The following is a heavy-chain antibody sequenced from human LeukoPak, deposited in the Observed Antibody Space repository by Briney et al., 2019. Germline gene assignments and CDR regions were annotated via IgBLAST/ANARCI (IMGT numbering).Heavy chain of an antibody. CDR1: GYTFTGYY. D-gene: IGHD5-12*01. CDR3: ARDLVLGYSGYDLIY. Sequence: APVKVSCKASGYTFTGYYMHWVRQAPGQRLEWMGWINPNSGGTNYAQKFPGRVTMTRDTSISTAYMELSRLRSDDTAVYYCARDLVLGYSGYDLIYWGQGTLVTVSS. CDR2: INPNSGGT. J-gene: IGHJ4*02. V-gene: IGHV1-2*02.